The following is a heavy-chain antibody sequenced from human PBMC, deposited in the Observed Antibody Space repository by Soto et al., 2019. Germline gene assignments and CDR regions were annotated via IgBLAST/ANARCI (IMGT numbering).Heavy chain of an antibody. J-gene: IGHJ4*02. D-gene: IGHD2-2*01. Sequence: GGSLRLSCAASGFTFSSYSMNWVRQAPGKGLEWVSSISSSSSYIYYADSVKGRFTISRDNAKNSLYLQMNSLRAEDTAVYYCARDRDQVVPAAMTDYWGQGTLVTVSS. CDR1: GFTFSSYS. V-gene: IGHV3-21*01. CDR3: ARDRDQVVPAAMTDY. CDR2: ISSSSSYI.